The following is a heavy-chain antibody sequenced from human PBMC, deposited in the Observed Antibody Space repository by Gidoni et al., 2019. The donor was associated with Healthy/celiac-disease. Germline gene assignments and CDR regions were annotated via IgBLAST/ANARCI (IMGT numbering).Heavy chain of an antibody. CDR1: ALTFSSYA. V-gene: IGHV3-23*01. CDR2: ISGSGGST. J-gene: IGHJ3*02. Sequence: EVQLLESGGGLVQPGGSLRLACAASALTFSSYAMSWVRQSPGKGLGGVSAISGSGGSTYYTDSVKCRFTISIDNSKNTLYLQRNNLRAEDTAVYYCAKVRLYSYGYYGRDAFDIWGQGTMVTVSS. D-gene: IGHD5-18*01. CDR3: AKVRLYSYGYYGRDAFDI.